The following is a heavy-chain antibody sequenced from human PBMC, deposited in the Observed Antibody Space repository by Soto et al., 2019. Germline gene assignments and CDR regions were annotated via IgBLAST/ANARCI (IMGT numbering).Heavy chain of an antibody. CDR2: INDSGST. CDR1: GGAFRGYY. Sequence: SETLALTCAVYGGAFRGYYWSWIRQPPGKGLEWLGEINDSGSTNYNPSLKSRITISLDTSKKEISLRLSSVTAADTAVYYCARERGRYCSGESCYPFGPWGQGALVTVSS. J-gene: IGHJ5*02. CDR3: ARERGRYCSGESCYPFGP. D-gene: IGHD2-15*01. V-gene: IGHV4-34*01.